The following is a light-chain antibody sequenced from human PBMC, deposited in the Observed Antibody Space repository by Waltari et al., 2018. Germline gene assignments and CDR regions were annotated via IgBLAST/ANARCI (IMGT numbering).Light chain of an antibody. CDR1: TSNIGKNP. Sequence: QSVLTQPPSMSEAPRQRVTISCSGSTSNIGKNPVSWYQQLQGKAPKFLIYYNDLKPSWVAARFSGSKSGTSASLTISELQSEDEADYFCASWDDSLNGPVFGGGTKVTVL. CDR3: ASWDDSLNGPV. J-gene: IGLJ3*02. CDR2: YND. V-gene: IGLV1-36*01.